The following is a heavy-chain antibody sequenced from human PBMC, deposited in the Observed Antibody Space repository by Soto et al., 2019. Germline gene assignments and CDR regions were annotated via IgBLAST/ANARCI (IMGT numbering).Heavy chain of an antibody. CDR3: ARGPERQQLDS. V-gene: IGHV3-74*01. CDR1: GFTFSSYR. CDR2: ANNDGITT. D-gene: IGHD6-13*01. J-gene: IGHJ4*02. Sequence: EVQLVESGGGLVQPGGSLRLSCAASGFTFSSYRMHWVRQAPGKGLVWVSRANNDGITTSYADSVKGRFTISRDNAKNTLYLQMSSLRAEDTAVYYCARGPERQQLDSWGQGTLVTVSS.